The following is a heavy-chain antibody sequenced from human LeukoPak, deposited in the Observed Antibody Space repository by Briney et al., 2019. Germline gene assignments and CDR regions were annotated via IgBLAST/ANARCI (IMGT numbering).Heavy chain of an antibody. V-gene: IGHV1-3*01. CDR3: ARAGGGYCSSTSCTDFDY. CDR1: GYTFTSYA. D-gene: IGHD2-2*01. CDR2: INAGNGNT. J-gene: IGHJ4*02. Sequence: ASVKVSCKASGYTFTSYAMHGVRQAPGQRLEWMGWINAGNGNTKYSQKFQGRVTITRDTSASTAYMELSSLRSEDTAVYYCARAGGGYCSSTSCTDFDYWGQGTLVTVSS.